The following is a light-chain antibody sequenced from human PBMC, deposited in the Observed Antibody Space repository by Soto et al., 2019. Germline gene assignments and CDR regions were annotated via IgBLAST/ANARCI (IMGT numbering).Light chain of an antibody. CDR3: QQYRSWPRT. J-gene: IGKJ1*01. V-gene: IGKV3-15*01. Sequence: EIVLTQSPTTLSVSPWERVTLSCRASQSVDINLAWYQQKPGQAPRLLIYGASTRATDMPGRFSGRGAGAEFTLTISSLQSEDFAVYYCQQYRSWPRTFGQGTRWIS. CDR1: QSVDIN. CDR2: GAS.